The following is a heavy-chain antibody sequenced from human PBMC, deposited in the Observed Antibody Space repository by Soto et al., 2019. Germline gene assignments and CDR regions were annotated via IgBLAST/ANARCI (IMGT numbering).Heavy chain of an antibody. CDR1: GGSISSYY. J-gene: IGHJ6*03. Sequence: SSETLSLTCTVSGGSISSYYWSWIRQPPGKGLEWIGYIYYSGSTNYNPSLKSRVTISVDTSKNQFSLKLSSVTAADTAVYYCARSRYIVVVPAAIGYYYMDVWGKGTTVTVSS. V-gene: IGHV4-59*08. CDR2: IYYSGST. CDR3: ARSRYIVVVPAAIGYYYMDV. D-gene: IGHD2-2*01.